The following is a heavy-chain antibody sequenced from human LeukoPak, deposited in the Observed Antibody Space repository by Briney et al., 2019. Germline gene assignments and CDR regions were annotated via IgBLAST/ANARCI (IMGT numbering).Heavy chain of an antibody. V-gene: IGHV4-34*01. CDR1: GGSINRYY. CDR3: ARGPRITMVRGVILYYMDV. J-gene: IGHJ6*03. CDR2: INHSGST. D-gene: IGHD3-10*01. Sequence: SETLSLTCTVSGGSINRYYWSWIRQPPGKGLEWIGEINHSGSTNYNPSLKSRVTISVDTSKNQFSLKLSSVTAADTAVYYCARGPRITMVRGVILYYMDVWGKGTTVTVSS.